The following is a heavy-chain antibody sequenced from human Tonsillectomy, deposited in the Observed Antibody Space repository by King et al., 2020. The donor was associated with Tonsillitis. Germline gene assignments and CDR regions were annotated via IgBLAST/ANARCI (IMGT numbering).Heavy chain of an antibody. Sequence: QVQLQQWGAGLLKPSETLSLTCAVYGGSFSGYYWSWIRQPPGKGLEWIGEINHSGSTNYNPSLKSRVTVSVDTSKNQFSLKLSSVTAADTAVYYCAREHRVAFGGVIVFDYWGQGTLVTVSS. J-gene: IGHJ4*02. CDR3: AREHRVAFGGVIVFDY. D-gene: IGHD3-16*02. CDR2: INHSGST. CDR1: GGSFSGYY. V-gene: IGHV4-34*01.